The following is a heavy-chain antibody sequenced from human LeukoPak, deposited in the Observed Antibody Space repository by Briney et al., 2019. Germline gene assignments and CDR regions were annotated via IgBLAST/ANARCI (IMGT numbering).Heavy chain of an antibody. Sequence: GRSLRLSCTASGFTFGDYAMSWVRQAPGKGLEWVGFIRSKAYGGTTEYAASVKGRFTISRDDSKSIAYLQMNGLKTEDTAVYYCTRDGGHYYDSSGYSYRDYWGQGTLVTVSS. CDR3: TRDGGHYYDSSGYSYRDY. V-gene: IGHV3-49*04. D-gene: IGHD3-22*01. J-gene: IGHJ4*02. CDR1: GFTFGDYA. CDR2: IRSKAYGGTT.